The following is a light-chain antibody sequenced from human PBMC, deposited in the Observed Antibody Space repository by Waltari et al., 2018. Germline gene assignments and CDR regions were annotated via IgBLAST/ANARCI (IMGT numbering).Light chain of an antibody. Sequence: QSALTQPPSASGSPGQSVTISCPGTSSDVGGYNYVSWYQQHPGKAPKLMIYEVNKRPSGVPDRFAGSKSGNTASLTVSGLQAEDEADYYCSSYAGSNKRVFGGGTKVTVL. J-gene: IGLJ3*02. CDR1: SSDVGGYNY. V-gene: IGLV2-8*01. CDR2: EVN. CDR3: SSYAGSNKRV.